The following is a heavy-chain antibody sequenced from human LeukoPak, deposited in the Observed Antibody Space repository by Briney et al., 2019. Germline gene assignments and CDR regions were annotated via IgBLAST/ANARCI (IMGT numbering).Heavy chain of an antibody. J-gene: IGHJ3*02. D-gene: IGHD2-15*01. Sequence: ASVKVSCKASGYTFTSYGISWVRQAPGQGLEWMGWISGYNGNTNYAQKLQGRVTMTTDTSTSTAYMELRSLRSDDTAVYYCARDPDFLCSGGSCYSRRPGSPDAFDIWGQGTMVTVSS. CDR3: ARDPDFLCSGGSCYSRRPGSPDAFDI. CDR2: ISGYNGNT. CDR1: GYTFTSYG. V-gene: IGHV1-18*01.